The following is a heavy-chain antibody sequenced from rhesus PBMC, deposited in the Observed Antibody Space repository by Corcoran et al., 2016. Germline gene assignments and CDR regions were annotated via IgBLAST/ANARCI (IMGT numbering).Heavy chain of an antibody. V-gene: IGHV4-127*01. Sequence: QVQLPESGPGLVTPSETMSLTCAVSGSSIISGYGWSWIRHPPGKGLEWIGYIGGSRGITKYNPSLKSRVTISKDTSKNQFSLKLSSVTAADTAVYYCARYTSTYYGLDSWGQGVVVTVSS. J-gene: IGHJ6*01. D-gene: IGHD2-33*01. CDR3: ARYTSTYYGLDS. CDR2: IGGSRGIT. CDR1: GSSIISGYG.